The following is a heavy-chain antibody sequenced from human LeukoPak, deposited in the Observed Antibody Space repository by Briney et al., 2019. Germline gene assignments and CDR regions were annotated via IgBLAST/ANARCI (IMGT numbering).Heavy chain of an antibody. CDR1: GGSISSSSYY. D-gene: IGHD1-1*01. CDR3: ARHGKSFASEPKRGNRYYFDY. CDR2: IYYSGST. V-gene: IGHV4-39*01. Sequence: PSETLSLTCTVSGGSISSSSYYWGWIRQPPGKGREWIGSIYYSGSTYYNPSLKSRVTISVDTSKNQFYLKLSSVTAADTAVYYCARHGKSFASEPKRGNRYYFDYWGQGTLVTVSS. J-gene: IGHJ4*02.